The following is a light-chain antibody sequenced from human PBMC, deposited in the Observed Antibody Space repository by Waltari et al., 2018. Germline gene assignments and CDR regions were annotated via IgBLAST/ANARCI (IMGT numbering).Light chain of an antibody. CDR2: DAS. CDR3: QQRSDWPLT. CDR1: QSVTSY. J-gene: IGKJ4*01. Sequence: EIVSTQSPATLSLSPGARTTPSCRASQSVTSYLGWYQQKPGQAPRLLIFDASSRATGFPARFSATGSGTDFTLTISSLEPEDFATYYCQQRSDWPLTFGGGTKVELK. V-gene: IGKV3-11*01.